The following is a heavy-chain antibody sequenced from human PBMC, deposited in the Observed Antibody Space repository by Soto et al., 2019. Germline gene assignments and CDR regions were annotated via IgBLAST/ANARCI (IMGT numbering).Heavy chain of an antibody. V-gene: IGHV3-21*01. CDR3: ASGGTYDILTGYSPHDAFDI. J-gene: IGHJ3*02. D-gene: IGHD3-9*01. Sequence: PGGSLRLCCAASGLTFSSYSMNWVRQAPGKGLEWVSSISSSSSYIYYADSVKGRFTISRDNAKDSLYLQMNSLRAEDTAVYYCASGGTYDILTGYSPHDAFDIWGQGTMVTVSS. CDR2: ISSSSSYI. CDR1: GLTFSSYS.